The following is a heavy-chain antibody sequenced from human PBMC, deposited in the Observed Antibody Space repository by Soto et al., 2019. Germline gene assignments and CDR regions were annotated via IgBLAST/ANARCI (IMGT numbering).Heavy chain of an antibody. Sequence: SETLSLTCTVSGGSISDDTYYWCWIRQPPGKGLEWIGSMYYSGTSSYNPSLKSRVSMSVDTSKKQLSLRLTSVTAADTAVYYCARRIVATETFDYWGQGTLVTVSS. V-gene: IGHV4-39*01. CDR3: ARRIVATETFDY. CDR1: GGSISDDTYY. J-gene: IGHJ4*02. CDR2: MYYSGTS. D-gene: IGHD5-12*01.